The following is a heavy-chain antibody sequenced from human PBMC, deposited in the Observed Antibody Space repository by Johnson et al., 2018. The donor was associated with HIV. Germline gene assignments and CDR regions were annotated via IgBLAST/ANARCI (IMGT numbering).Heavy chain of an antibody. CDR3: ARGCRDGYTCDAFDV. V-gene: IGHV3-66*01. J-gene: IGHJ3*01. CDR1: GLSVSNNY. CDR2: ISSGGDT. D-gene: IGHD5-24*01. Sequence: MQLVESGGGLVQPGGSLRLSCAASGLSVSNNYMTWVRQAPGKGLEWVSVISSGGDTWYAGSVTGRFTISRDNSKNTLYLQMNSLRAEDTAVYYCARGCRDGYTCDAFDVWGQGTMVTVSS.